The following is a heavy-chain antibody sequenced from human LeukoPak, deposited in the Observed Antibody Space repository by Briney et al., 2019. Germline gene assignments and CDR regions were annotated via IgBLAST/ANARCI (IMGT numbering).Heavy chain of an antibody. CDR1: GGTFSSYA. CDR3: ARPGHSSSWTEGPDAFDI. D-gene: IGHD6-13*01. CDR2: IIPIFGTA. Sequence: SVKVPCKASGGTFSSYAISWVRQAPGQGLEWMGGIIPIFGTANYAQKFQGRVTITADESTSTAYMELSSLRSEDTAVYYCARPGHSSSWTEGPDAFDIWGQGTMVTVSS. V-gene: IGHV1-69*13. J-gene: IGHJ3*02.